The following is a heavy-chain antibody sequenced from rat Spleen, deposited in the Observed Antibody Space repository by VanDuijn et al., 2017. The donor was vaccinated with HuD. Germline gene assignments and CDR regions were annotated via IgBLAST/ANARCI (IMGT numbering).Heavy chain of an antibody. D-gene: IGHD1-2*01. CDR3: ATHCTMAARSWYYFDY. V-gene: IGHV5-7*01. J-gene: IGHJ2*01. Sequence: EVQLVESGGGLVLPGRSLKLSCVASGFTFTNYWMTWVRQAPKKGLDWVATIIYDGTSTHYRDTVKGRFTISRDNAKTTLFLQMDSLRSADTATYYCATHCTMAARSWYYFDYWGQGVMVTVSS. CDR1: GFTFTNYW. CDR2: IIYDGTST.